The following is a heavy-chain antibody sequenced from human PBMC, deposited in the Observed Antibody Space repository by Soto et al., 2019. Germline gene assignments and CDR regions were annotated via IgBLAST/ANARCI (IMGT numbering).Heavy chain of an antibody. D-gene: IGHD3-10*01. J-gene: IGHJ4*02. Sequence: SETLSLTCTVSGGSISSSSYYWGWIRQPPGKGLEWIGSIYYSGSTYYNPSLKSRVTISVDTSKNQFSLKLSSVTAADTAVYYCARHYGSGSYYMIDYWGQGTLVTVSS. CDR1: GGSISSSSYY. CDR2: IYYSGST. CDR3: ARHYGSGSYYMIDY. V-gene: IGHV4-39*01.